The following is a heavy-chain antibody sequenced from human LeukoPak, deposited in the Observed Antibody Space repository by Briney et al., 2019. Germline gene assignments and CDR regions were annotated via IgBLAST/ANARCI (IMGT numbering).Heavy chain of an antibody. CDR1: GYTFTSYD. CDR2: MNPNSGNT. D-gene: IGHD6-19*01. J-gene: IGHJ4*02. CDR3: ATTYSSGWYFDY. Sequence: ASVKVSCKASGYTFTSYDINWVRQATGQGLEWMGWMNPNSGNTGYAQKFQGRVTITRNTSISTAYMELSSLRSDDTAVYYCATTYSSGWYFDYWGQGTLVTVSS. V-gene: IGHV1-8*03.